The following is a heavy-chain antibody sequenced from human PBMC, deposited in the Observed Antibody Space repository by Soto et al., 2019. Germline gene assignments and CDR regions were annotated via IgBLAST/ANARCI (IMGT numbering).Heavy chain of an antibody. J-gene: IGHJ5*02. V-gene: IGHV1-69*13. CDR2: IIPIFGTA. CDR1: GGTFSSYA. D-gene: IGHD3-10*01. CDR3: ASTSGSRLRLDWFDP. Sequence: ASVKVSCKASGGTFSSYAISWVRQAPGQGLEWMGGIIPIFGTANYAQKFQGRVTITADESTSTAYMELSSLRSEDTAVYYCASTSGSRLRLDWFDPWGQGTLVTVSS.